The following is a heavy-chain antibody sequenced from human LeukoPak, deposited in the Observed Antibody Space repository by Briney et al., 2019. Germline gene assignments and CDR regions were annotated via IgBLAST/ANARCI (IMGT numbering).Heavy chain of an antibody. CDR3: ARLMGSVTTYDY. CDR1: GHIFKDYC. Sequence: GVSLSLPCAACGHIFKDYCMSWVRQAPGKALVGVTNLWSAGGTVLRMVSVRGRYPLSRDYAENSLYLQMNSLRVEDTAVYYCARLMGSVTTYDYWGQGTLVTVS. V-gene: IGHV3-7*01. J-gene: IGHJ4*02. D-gene: IGHD4-11*01. CDR2: LWSAGGTV.